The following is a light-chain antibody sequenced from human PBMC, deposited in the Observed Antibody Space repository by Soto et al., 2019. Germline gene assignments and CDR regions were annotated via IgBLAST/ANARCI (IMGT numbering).Light chain of an antibody. CDR2: KAS. Sequence: DIQMTQSPSSLSSSVGDIFTITCRASQSIVTYLNWYQQKPGKAPNLLIYKASTLESGIPSRFSGSGSGTEFTLTISGLQPDDFATYYCQQYSYYSTFGQGTKVDIK. CDR1: QSIVTY. CDR3: QQYSYYST. V-gene: IGKV1-5*03. J-gene: IGKJ1*01.